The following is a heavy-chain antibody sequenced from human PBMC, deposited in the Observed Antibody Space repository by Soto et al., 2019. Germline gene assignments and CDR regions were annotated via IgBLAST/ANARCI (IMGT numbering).Heavy chain of an antibody. Sequence: ASVKVSCKASGGTLSSYAISWVRQAPGQGLEWMGGIIPIFGTANYAQKFQGRVTITADESTSTAYMELSSLRSEDTSVYYCAKHSRSYLSYYYYGMDVWGQGTTVTVSS. CDR2: IIPIFGTA. V-gene: IGHV1-69*13. CDR3: AKHSRSYLSYYYYGMDV. CDR1: GGTLSSYA. D-gene: IGHD1-26*01. J-gene: IGHJ6*02.